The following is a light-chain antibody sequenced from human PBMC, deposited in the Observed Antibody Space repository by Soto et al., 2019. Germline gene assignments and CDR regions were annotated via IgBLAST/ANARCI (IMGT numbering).Light chain of an antibody. Sequence: DIQMTQSPSSVSASVGDRVTITCRASQPVSNWLAWYQQKPGKAPKLLIYAASKLQVGVPSRFSGSGSGTDFALTISSLQPEDFATYYCQQANGFPPLTFGGGTTVDIK. CDR1: QPVSNW. J-gene: IGKJ4*01. V-gene: IGKV1-12*01. CDR3: QQANGFPPLT. CDR2: AAS.